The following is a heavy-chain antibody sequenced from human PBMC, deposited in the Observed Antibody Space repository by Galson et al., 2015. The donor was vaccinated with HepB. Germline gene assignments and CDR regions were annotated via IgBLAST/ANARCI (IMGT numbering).Heavy chain of an antibody. J-gene: IGHJ6*02. CDR1: GYILADYY. D-gene: IGHD2-21*01. CDR2: VNPTSGGT. Sequence: SVKVSCKASGYILADYYIHWVRQAPGQGLEWVGRVNPTSGGTVYAQKFEDRVTMTRDTSITTAYMDLTGLRGDDTAVYYCARGSPIKSPHMAYYYGMDVWGQGTTVTVSS. V-gene: IGHV1-2*02. CDR3: ARGSPIKSPHMAYYYGMDV.